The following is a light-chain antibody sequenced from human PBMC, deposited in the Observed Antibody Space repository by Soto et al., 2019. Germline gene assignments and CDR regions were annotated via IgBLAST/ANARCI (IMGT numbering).Light chain of an antibody. CDR2: EVS. J-gene: IGLJ1*01. CDR1: SSDVGGYNY. CDR3: SSYEGNNGYV. V-gene: IGLV2-8*01. Sequence: QSALTQPPSASGSPGQSVTISCTGTSSDVGGYNYVSWYQQHPGLAPQLMIYEVSKRPSGVPDRFSGSKSGNTASLTVSGLQAEDEADYYCSSYEGNNGYVCGPGTKLTVL.